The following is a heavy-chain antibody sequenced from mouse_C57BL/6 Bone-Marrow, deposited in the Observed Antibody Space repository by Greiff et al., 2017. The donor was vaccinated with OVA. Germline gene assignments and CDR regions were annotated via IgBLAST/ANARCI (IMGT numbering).Heavy chain of an antibody. D-gene: IGHD1-1*01. CDR3: TRRGLYYYGSSYDY. V-gene: IGHV1-15*01. J-gene: IGHJ2*01. CDR1: GYTFTDYE. CDR2: IDPETGGT. Sequence: VKLQESGAELVRPGASVTLSCKASGYTFTDYEMHWVKQTPVHGLEWIGAIDPETGGTAYNQKFKGKAILTADKSSSTAYMELRSLTSEDSAVYYCTRRGLYYYGSSYDYWGQGTTLTVSS.